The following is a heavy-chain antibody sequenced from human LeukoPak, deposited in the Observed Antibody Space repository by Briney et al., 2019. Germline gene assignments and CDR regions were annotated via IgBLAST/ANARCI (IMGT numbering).Heavy chain of an antibody. J-gene: IGHJ4*02. Sequence: GGALTLSCAVSGITLSNYGMSWVRQAPGKGLEWVAGISGSGGSTNYADSVKGRFTISRDNPKNTLFLQMNSLRAEDTAVYFCAKRGVVIRVILVGFHKEAYYFDSWGQGALVTVSS. CDR3: AKRGVVIRVILVGFHKEAYYFDS. CDR2: ISGSGGST. D-gene: IGHD3-22*01. V-gene: IGHV3-23*01. CDR1: GITLSNYG.